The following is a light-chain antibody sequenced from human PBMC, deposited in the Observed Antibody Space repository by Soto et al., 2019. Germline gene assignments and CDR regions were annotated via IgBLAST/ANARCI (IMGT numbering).Light chain of an antibody. CDR1: SXDIGGYNY. CDR2: EVS. V-gene: IGLV2-14*03. CDR3: SSYTSSNYV. Sequence: QSALTQPASVSGSPGQSITISCTGTSXDIGGYNYVSWYQQHPGKAPKLMIYEVSNRPSGVSNRFSGSKSGNTASLTISGLQAEDEADYYCSSYTSSNYVFGTGTKGTVL. J-gene: IGLJ1*01.